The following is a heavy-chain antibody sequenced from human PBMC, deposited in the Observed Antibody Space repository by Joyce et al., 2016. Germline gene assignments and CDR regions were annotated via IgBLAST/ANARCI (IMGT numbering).Heavy chain of an antibody. J-gene: IGHJ5*01. CDR1: GGSISSGRYY. CDR3: ATICMGGCNLFGS. D-gene: IGHD2-8*01. V-gene: IGHV4-61*02. Sequence: QVQLLESGPGLVKPSQTLSLTCTVSGGSISSGRYYWSWIRQPAGKGLEWIGRIRNDGNTYYNPSFWSRVTISLDTSKNQFGLNLNSVVAADTAVYYCATICMGGCNLFGSWGQGILVNVAS. CDR2: IRNDGNT.